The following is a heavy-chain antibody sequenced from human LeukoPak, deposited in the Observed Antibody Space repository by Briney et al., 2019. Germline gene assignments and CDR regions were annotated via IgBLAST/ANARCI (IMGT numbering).Heavy chain of an antibody. D-gene: IGHD3-10*01. CDR2: INTNTGDP. Sequence: GASVKVSCKASGYTFTEYPMNWVRQAPGQGLEWRGWINTNTGDPTYAQGFTGRFVFSLDTSVSTAYLQIISLKAEDTAVYYCARAMAYYYYYYTMDVWGQGTTVTVSS. CDR1: GYTFTEYP. CDR3: ARAMAYYYYYYTMDV. J-gene: IGHJ6*02. V-gene: IGHV7-4-1*02.